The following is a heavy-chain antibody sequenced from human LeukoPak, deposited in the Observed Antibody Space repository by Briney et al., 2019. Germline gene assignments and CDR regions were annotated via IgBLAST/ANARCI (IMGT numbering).Heavy chain of an antibody. CDR1: GFTFDDYG. D-gene: IGHD6-19*01. Sequence: GGSLRLSCAASGFTFDDYGMSWVRQAPGKGLEWVSGINWNGGSTGYADSVKGRFTISRDNAKNSLHLQMNSLRAEDTALYYCARDRVSSGWSYYFDYWGQGTLVTVSS. CDR3: ARDRVSSGWSYYFDY. V-gene: IGHV3-20*04. J-gene: IGHJ4*02. CDR2: INWNGGST.